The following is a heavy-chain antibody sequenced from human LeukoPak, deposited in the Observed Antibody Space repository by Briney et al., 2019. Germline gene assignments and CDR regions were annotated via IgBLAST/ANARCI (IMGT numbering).Heavy chain of an antibody. CDR3: ASEIMTPDQIYYFDS. CDR1: GGTFTSYA. CDR2: IIPILGIG. V-gene: IGHV1-69*04. D-gene: IGHD4-17*01. Sequence: SVEVSCKASGGTFTSYAISWVRQAPGQGLEWMGRIIPILGIGKYAQKFQGRLTVTADKSTSTAYMELSSLRSEDTAVYYCASEIMTPDQIYYFDSWGQGTLVTVSS. J-gene: IGHJ4*02.